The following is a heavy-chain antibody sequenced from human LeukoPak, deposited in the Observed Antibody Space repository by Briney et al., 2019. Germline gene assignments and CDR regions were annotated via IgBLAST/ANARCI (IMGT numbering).Heavy chain of an antibody. V-gene: IGHV3-66*01. CDR3: AREGTWSYYYDY. J-gene: IGHJ4*02. D-gene: IGHD1-26*01. CDR2: IYSGGST. CDR1: GFTFSTYA. Sequence: GGSLRLSCVASGFTFSTYAMNWVRQAPGKGLEWVSVIYSGGSTYYADSVKGRFTISRDNSKNTLYLQMNSLRAEDTAVYYCAREGTWSYYYDYWGQGTLVTVSS.